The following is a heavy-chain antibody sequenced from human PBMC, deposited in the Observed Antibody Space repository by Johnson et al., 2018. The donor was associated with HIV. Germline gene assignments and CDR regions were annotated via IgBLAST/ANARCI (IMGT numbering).Heavy chain of an antibody. J-gene: IGHJ3*02. V-gene: IGHV3-9*01. CDR1: GFTFDDYA. Sequence: VQLVESGGGLVQPGRSLRLSCAASGFTFDDYAMHWVRQAPGKGLEWVSGISWNSDAIKYADSVRGRFTISRDNAKNSLYLQMNSLRAEDTALYYCAGRPSCADPFDIWGQGTMVNVSS. CDR3: AGRPSCADPFDI. CDR2: ISWNSDAI. D-gene: IGHD2-21*01.